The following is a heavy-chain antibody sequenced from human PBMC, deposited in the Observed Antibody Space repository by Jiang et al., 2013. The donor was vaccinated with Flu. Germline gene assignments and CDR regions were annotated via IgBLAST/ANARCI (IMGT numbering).Heavy chain of an antibody. CDR1: GFTFSSYA. CDR2: ISYDGSNK. D-gene: IGHD2-21*01. CDR3: ARGAHCGGDCYGSYYFDY. J-gene: IGHJ4*02. V-gene: IGHV3-30*04. Sequence: VQLVESGGGVVQPGRSLRLSCAASGFTFSSYAMHWVRQAPGKGLEWVAVISYDGSNKYYADSVKGRFTISRDNSKNTLYLQMNSLRAEDTAVYYCARGAHCGGDCYGSYYFDYWGQGTLVTVSS.